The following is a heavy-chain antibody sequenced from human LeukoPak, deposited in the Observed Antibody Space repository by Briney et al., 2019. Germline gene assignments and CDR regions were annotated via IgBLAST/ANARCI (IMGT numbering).Heavy chain of an antibody. J-gene: IGHJ3*02. Sequence: GGSLRLSCAASGFTFSSYAMSWVREAPGKGLEWVSPISGSGGSTYYADSVKGRFTISRDNSKNTLYLQMNSLRAEDTAVYYCAKSLGLGGDHDAFDIWGQGTMVTVSS. CDR2: ISGSGGST. CDR1: GFTFSSYA. D-gene: IGHD2-21*02. V-gene: IGHV3-23*01. CDR3: AKSLGLGGDHDAFDI.